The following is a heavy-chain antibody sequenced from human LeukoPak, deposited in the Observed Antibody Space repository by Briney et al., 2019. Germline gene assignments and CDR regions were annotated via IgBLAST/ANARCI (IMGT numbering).Heavy chain of an antibody. Sequence: PGGSLRLSCAASGFTFSSYGMHWVRQAPGKGLEWVAVISYDGSNKYYADSVKGRFTISRDNSKNTLYLQMNSLRAEDTAVYYCAKDMGIVVVVAATPVMDVWGQGTTVTVSS. V-gene: IGHV3-30*18. D-gene: IGHD2-15*01. J-gene: IGHJ6*02. CDR3: AKDMGIVVVVAATPVMDV. CDR2: ISYDGSNK. CDR1: GFTFSSYG.